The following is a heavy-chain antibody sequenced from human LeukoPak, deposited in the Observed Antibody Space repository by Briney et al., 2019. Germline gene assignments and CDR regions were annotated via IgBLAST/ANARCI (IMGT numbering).Heavy chain of an antibody. J-gene: IGHJ4*02. CDR2: INPNSGGT. CDR1: GYTFTGYY. CDR3: ARVYHNWGGDCYPYFDY. Sequence: ASVKVSCKASGYTFTGYYMHWVRQAPGQGLEWMGWINPNSGGTNYAQKFQGRVTMTRDTSISTAYMELSRLRSDDTAVYYCARVYHNWGGDCYPYFDYWGQGTLVTVSS. V-gene: IGHV1-2*02. D-gene: IGHD2-21*01.